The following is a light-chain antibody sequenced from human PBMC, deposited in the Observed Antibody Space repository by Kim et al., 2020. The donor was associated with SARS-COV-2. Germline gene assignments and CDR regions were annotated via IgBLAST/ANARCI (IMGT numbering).Light chain of an antibody. Sequence: SGTVRDRVTFTCRASQSMRRWVVWYQQKPGKAPKLLLYEASVLASGAPSMFSGGGSGTEFTLTISSLQPDDSATYYCQQYRSYPLFGGGTKVDIK. CDR1: QSMRRW. CDR3: QQYRSYPL. V-gene: IGKV1-5*03. J-gene: IGKJ4*01. CDR2: EAS.